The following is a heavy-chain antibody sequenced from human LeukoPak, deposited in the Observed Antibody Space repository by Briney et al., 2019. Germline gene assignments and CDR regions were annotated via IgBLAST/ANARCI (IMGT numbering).Heavy chain of an antibody. V-gene: IGHV1-18*01. J-gene: IGHJ4*02. CDR3: AREGDSAAIAVAGIDY. Sequence: ASVKVSCKASGYTFTSYGISWVRQAPGQGLEWMGWINAYNGNTNYAQKLQGRVTMTTDTSTSTAYMELRSLRSDDTAMYYCAREGDSAAIAVAGIDYWGQGTLVTVSS. CDR2: INAYNGNT. D-gene: IGHD6-19*01. CDR1: GYTFTSYG.